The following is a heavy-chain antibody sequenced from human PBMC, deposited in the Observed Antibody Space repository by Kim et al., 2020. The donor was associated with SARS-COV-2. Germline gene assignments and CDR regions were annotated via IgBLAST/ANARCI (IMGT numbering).Heavy chain of an antibody. D-gene: IGHD3-9*01. CDR2: ISGNGRST. J-gene: IGHJ6*02. CDR1: GFTFSTYA. CDR3: VKETGGYYDLLAGSLYYYGMVG. Sequence: GGSLRLSCSASGFTFSTYAVHWVRQAPGKGLEYVSGISGNGRSTYYADSVKGRFTISRDNSKNTLYLQMSSLRAEDTAVYYCVKETGGYYDLLAGSLYYYGMVGCGQGNTVTVS. V-gene: IGHV3-64D*06.